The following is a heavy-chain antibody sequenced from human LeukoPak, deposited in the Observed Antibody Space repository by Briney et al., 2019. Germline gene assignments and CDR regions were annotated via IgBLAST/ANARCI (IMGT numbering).Heavy chain of an antibody. Sequence: PGGSLRLSCAASGFTFSSNWMSWVRQTPGRGLEWVSTISNADIPYYADFVEGRFTISRDNSMNTLYLQMNSLRAEDTALYYCAKDRGAIFGDQWGQGTLVTVSS. CDR3: AKDRGAIFGDQ. CDR1: GFTFSSNW. J-gene: IGHJ4*02. V-gene: IGHV3-23*01. CDR2: ISNADIP. D-gene: IGHD3-3*01.